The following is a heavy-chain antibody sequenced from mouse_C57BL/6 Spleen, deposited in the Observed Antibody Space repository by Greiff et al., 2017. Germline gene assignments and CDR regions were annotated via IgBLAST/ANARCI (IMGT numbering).Heavy chain of an antibody. CDR1: GYSFTDYN. Sequence: VQLQQSGPELVKPGASVTISCKASGYSFTDYNMNWVKQSNGKSLEWIGVINPNYGTTSYNQKFKGKATLTVDHSSSTAYMQLNSLASEDSAVYYCATGSSFSYAMDYWGQGTSVTVSS. CDR3: ATGSSFSYAMDY. D-gene: IGHD1-1*01. J-gene: IGHJ4*01. CDR2: INPNYGTT. V-gene: IGHV1-39*01.